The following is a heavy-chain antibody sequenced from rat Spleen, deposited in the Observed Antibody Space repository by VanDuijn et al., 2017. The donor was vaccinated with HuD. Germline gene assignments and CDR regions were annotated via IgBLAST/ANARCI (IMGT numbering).Heavy chain of an antibody. Sequence: EVQLVESGGDLVQPGRSLKLSCAASGFTFRNYDMAWVRQAPTMGLEWVASISTGGGNTYYRDSVKGRFTISRDNAKNTLYLQMDSLRSEDTATYYCAKVHNNYYNWFAYWGQGTLVTVSS. V-gene: IGHV5S13*01. J-gene: IGHJ3*01. CDR3: AKVHNNYYNWFAY. CDR2: ISTGGGNT. CDR1: GFTFRNYD. D-gene: IGHD1-10*01.